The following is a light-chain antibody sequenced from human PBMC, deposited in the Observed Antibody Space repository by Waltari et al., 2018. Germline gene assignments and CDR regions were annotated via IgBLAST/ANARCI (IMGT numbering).Light chain of an antibody. V-gene: IGKV4-1*01. J-gene: IGKJ2*01. CDR3: QQYHSTPYT. CDR1: QSVLYSFNNKNF. CDR2: CAS. Sequence: DIVMTQSPDSLAVSLGERATINCKSSQSVLYSFNNKNFLSWYQQKPGQPPKLLIYCASARDSVVPERFSGSGSGADFTLTISRLQAEDVAVYYCQQYHSTPYTFGQGTKLEIK.